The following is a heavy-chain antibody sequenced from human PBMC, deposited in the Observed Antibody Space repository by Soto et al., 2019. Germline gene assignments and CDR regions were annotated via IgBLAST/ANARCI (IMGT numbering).Heavy chain of an antibody. V-gene: IGHV3-11*01. CDR1: GFTFSDYY. CDR3: ARELGYCISTSCYDYYYYGMDV. J-gene: IGHJ6*02. Sequence: QVQLVESGGGLVKPGGSLRLSCAASGFTFSDYYMSWIRQAPGKGLEWVSYISSSGSTIYYADSVKGRFTISRDNAKNSMYLQTKSRRAGDTAVYYCARELGYCISTSCYDYYYYGMDVWGQGTTVTVSS. D-gene: IGHD2-2*01. CDR2: ISSSGSTI.